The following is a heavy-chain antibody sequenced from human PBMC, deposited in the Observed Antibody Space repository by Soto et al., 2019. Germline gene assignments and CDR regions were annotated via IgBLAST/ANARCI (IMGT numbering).Heavy chain of an antibody. V-gene: IGHV3-48*03. J-gene: IGHJ6*02. CDR1: GFTFSSYE. D-gene: IGHD6-13*01. CDR3: ATSSSPPLDA. Sequence: XGSLRLSCAAAGFTFSSYEMNWVRQAPGKGLEWVSYISSSGSTIYYADSVKGRFTISRDNAKNSLYLQMNSLRAEDTAVYYCATSSSPPLDAWGQGTTVTVSS. CDR2: ISSSGSTI.